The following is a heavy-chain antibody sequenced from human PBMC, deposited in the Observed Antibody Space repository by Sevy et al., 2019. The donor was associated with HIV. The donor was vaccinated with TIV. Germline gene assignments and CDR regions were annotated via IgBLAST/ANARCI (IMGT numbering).Heavy chain of an antibody. Sequence: ASVKVSCKVSGYTLTELSMHWVRQAPGKRLEWMGGFDPEDGETICAQKFQGRVTMTEDTSTDTAYMELSSLRSEDTAVYYCVTGDTTTVTTYFDYWGQGTLVTVSS. J-gene: IGHJ4*02. D-gene: IGHD4-17*01. CDR3: VTGDTTTVTTYFDY. CDR1: GYTLTELS. V-gene: IGHV1-24*01. CDR2: FDPEDGET.